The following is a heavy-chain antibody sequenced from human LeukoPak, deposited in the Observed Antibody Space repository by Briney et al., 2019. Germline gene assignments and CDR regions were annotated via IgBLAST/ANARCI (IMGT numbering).Heavy chain of an antibody. Sequence: NPSETLSLTCTVSGGSISSYYWSWIRQPPGKGLEWIGYIYYSGSTNYNPSLKSRVTISVDTSKNQFSLKLSSVTAADTAVYYCARGDIVVTTRNYYYYYYMDVWGKGTTVTVSS. CDR1: GGSISSYY. V-gene: IGHV4-59*01. J-gene: IGHJ6*03. CDR2: IYYSGST. D-gene: IGHD5-12*01. CDR3: ARGDIVVTTRNYYYYYYMDV.